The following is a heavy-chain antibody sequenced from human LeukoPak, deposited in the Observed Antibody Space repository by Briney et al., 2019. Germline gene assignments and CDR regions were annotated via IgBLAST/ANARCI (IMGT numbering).Heavy chain of an antibody. CDR1: GFTFSTYS. CDR3: AREYYDSSGYYRY. CDR2: ISSSSSTI. V-gene: IGHV3-48*01. Sequence: GGSLRLSCAASGFTFSTYSMNWVRQAPGKGLEWVSYISSSSSTIYYADSVKGRFTISRDNAKNSLYLQMNSLRAEDTAVYYCAREYYDSSGYYRYWGQGTLVTVSS. J-gene: IGHJ4*02. D-gene: IGHD3-22*01.